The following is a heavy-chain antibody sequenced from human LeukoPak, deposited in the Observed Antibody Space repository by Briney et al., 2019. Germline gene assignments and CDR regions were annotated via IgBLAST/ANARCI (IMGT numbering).Heavy chain of an antibody. V-gene: IGHV4-61*02. D-gene: IGHD1-14*01. J-gene: IGHJ3*02. CDR2: VYSRGSP. CDR1: GDSINNGSYY. Sequence: SETLSLTCTVSGDSINNGSYYWTWIRQPAGKSLEWIGRVYSRGSPNYNSSLNSRVRISIDKSRNQVSLRMTSMTAADTAVYYCARGRNLRVYFDIWGQGTIVTVSS. CDR3: ARGRNLRVYFDI.